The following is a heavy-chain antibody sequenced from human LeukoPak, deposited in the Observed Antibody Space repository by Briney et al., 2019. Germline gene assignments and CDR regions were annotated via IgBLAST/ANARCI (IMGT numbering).Heavy chain of an antibody. Sequence: GGSLRLSCAASGFTFSSYDMSWVRQAPGKGLEWVSRISGYGDSTYYADSVKGRFTISRDNSKNTLYLQMNSLRAEDTAVYYCARESPVLTGYDAFDIWGQGTMVTVSS. D-gene: IGHD3-9*01. V-gene: IGHV3-23*01. CDR2: ISGYGDST. CDR1: GFTFSSYD. J-gene: IGHJ3*02. CDR3: ARESPVLTGYDAFDI.